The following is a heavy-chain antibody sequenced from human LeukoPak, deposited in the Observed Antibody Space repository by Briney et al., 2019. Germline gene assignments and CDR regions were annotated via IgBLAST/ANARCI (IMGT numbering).Heavy chain of an antibody. CDR2: IYYSGRT. CDR1: GGSISSYY. V-gene: IGHV4-59*01. J-gene: IGHJ3*02. CDR3: ARADGLDTFDI. Sequence: SETLSLTCTVSGGSISSYYWNWIRQPPGKGLVWIGYIYYSGRTNYNPSLKSRVTISVDTSKNQFSLNLSSVTAADTAVYYCARADGLDTFDIWGQGTMVTVSS.